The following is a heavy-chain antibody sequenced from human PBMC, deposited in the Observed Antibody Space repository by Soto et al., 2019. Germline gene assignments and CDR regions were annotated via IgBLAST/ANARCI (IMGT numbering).Heavy chain of an antibody. CDR3: ARWTYXYDSSGRTNYYYYGMDV. CDR1: GYTFTSYG. CDR2: ISAYNGNT. Sequence: ASVKVSCKASGYTFTSYGISWVRQAPGQGLEWMGWISAYNGNTNYAQKLQGRVTMTTGTSTSTAYMELRSLRSDDTAVYYCARWTYXYDSSGRTNYYYYGMDVWGQGTTVTVSS. J-gene: IGHJ6*02. V-gene: IGHV1-18*04. D-gene: IGHD3-22*01.